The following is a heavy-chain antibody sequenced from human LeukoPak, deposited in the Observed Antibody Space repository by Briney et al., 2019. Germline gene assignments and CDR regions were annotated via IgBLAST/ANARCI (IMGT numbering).Heavy chain of an antibody. D-gene: IGHD4-17*01. CDR2: ISPYNGNT. Sequence: ASVTVSFKASGYTFTNYGITWVRQAPGQGLEWMGWISPYNGNTNYPRKLQGRVTMTTDTSTSTAYMELRSLKSDDTALYYCATEGGWQPTDYGDHVYWGQGTLVTVSS. CDR3: ATEGGWQPTDYGDHVY. CDR1: GYTFTNYG. J-gene: IGHJ4*02. V-gene: IGHV1-18*01.